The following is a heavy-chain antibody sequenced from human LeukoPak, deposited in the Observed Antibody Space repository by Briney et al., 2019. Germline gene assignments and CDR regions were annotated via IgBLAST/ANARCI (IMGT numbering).Heavy chain of an antibody. CDR2: IIPIFGTA. J-gene: IGHJ4*02. D-gene: IGHD1-7*01. Sequence: ASVKVSCKASGGTFSSYAISWVRQAPGQGLEWMGGIIPIFGTANYAQKFQGRVTITTDESTSTAYMELSSLRSEDTAVYYCARARIGLELQLGRYFDYWGQGTLVTVSS. CDR1: GGTFSSYA. V-gene: IGHV1-69*05. CDR3: ARARIGLELQLGRYFDY.